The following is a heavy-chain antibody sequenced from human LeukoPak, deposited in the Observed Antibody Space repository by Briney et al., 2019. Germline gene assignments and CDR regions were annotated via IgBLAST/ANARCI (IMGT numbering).Heavy chain of an antibody. CDR2: ISGSGGGT. Sequence: GGSLRLSCAASGFTFSSSAMNWVRQAPGKGLEWVSAISGSGGGTYYADSVKGRFTISRDNSKNTLYLQMNSLRAEDTAVYYCAKGYFDWAGCFDIWGQGTMVTVSS. CDR3: AKGYFDWAGCFDI. J-gene: IGHJ3*02. CDR1: GFTFSSSA. V-gene: IGHV3-23*01. D-gene: IGHD3-9*01.